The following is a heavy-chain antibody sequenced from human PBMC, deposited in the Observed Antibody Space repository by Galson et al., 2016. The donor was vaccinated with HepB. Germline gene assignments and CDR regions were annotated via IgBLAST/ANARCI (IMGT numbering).Heavy chain of an antibody. CDR3: ARGRRGLYFLDH. CDR2: TVHDGSK. D-gene: IGHD2-21*01. CDR1: GDFFSGGSPY. Sequence: SETLSPTCIVSGDFFSGGSPYCAWLRQPPGKGLEWLALTVHDGSKYYTPTFRGRVTMSADMANNRFSLSLTSVTAADSAIYYSARGRRGLYFLDHWGQGTMVTVSS. V-gene: IGHV4-39*01. J-gene: IGHJ3*01.